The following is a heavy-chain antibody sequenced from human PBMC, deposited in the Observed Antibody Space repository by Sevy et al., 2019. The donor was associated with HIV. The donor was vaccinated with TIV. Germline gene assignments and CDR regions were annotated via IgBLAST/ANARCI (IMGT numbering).Heavy chain of an antibody. D-gene: IGHD3-3*01. CDR1: GFTFSSYD. CDR2: IGTAGDT. Sequence: GGSLRLSCAASGFTFSSYDMHWVRQATGKGLEWVSAIGTAGDTYYPGSVKGRFTISRENAKNSLYLQMNSLRAGDTAVYYCARDSFGVVIDYMDVWGKGTTVTVSS. V-gene: IGHV3-13*01. CDR3: ARDSFGVVIDYMDV. J-gene: IGHJ6*03.